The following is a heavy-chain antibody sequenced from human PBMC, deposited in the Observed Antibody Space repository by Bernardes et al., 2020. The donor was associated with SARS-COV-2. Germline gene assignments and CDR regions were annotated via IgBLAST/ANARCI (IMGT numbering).Heavy chain of an antibody. V-gene: IGHV4-34*01. Sequence: SETLSLTCTVYDGSLTDYYWSWIRQSPGKGLEWIGEIHHSGRTKYNPSLRSRVTIFVDTSKNQFSLDLRSVTVADTAVYYCARGTVFKWELDYWCQATRVTVSS. D-gene: IGHD1-26*01. CDR3: ARGTVFKWELDY. CDR1: DGSLTDYY. J-gene: IGHJ4*02. CDR2: IHHSGRT.